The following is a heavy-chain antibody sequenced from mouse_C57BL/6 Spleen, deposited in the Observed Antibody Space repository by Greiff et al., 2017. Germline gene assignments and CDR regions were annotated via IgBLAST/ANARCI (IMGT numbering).Heavy chain of an antibody. J-gene: IGHJ4*01. CDR1: GYTFTSYW. CDR2: IYPGSGST. Sequence: QVQLQQSGAELVKPGASVKMSCKASGYTFTSYWITWVKQRPGQGLEWIGDIYPGSGSTNYNEKFKSKATLTVDTSSSTAYMPLSSLTSEDSAVYYCARSVYDYDDYAMDYWGQGTSVTVSS. CDR3: ARSVYDYDDYAMDY. D-gene: IGHD2-4*01. V-gene: IGHV1-55*01.